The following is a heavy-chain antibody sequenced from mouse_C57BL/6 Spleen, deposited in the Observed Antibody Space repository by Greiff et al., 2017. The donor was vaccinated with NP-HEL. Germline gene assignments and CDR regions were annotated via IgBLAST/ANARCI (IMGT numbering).Heavy chain of an antibody. CDR3: ARLGITTVVAYYYAMDY. CDR1: GYAFSSYW. J-gene: IGHJ4*01. Sequence: VQLQQSGAELVKPGASVKISCKASGYAFSSYWMNWVKQRPGKGLEWIGQIYPGDGDTNYNGKFKGKATLTADKSYSTAYMQLSSLTSEDSAVYFCARLGITTVVAYYYAMDYWGQRTSVTVSS. D-gene: IGHD1-1*01. CDR2: IYPGDGDT. V-gene: IGHV1-80*01.